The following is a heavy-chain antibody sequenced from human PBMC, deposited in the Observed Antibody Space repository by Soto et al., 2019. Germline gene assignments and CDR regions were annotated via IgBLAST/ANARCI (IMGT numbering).Heavy chain of an antibody. CDR3: VRENYFYGMDV. CDR2: ISYDGNNK. Sequence: GGSLRLSCAASGFPFSSYGMHWVRRAPGKGLDWVAVISYDGNNKYYADSVKGRFTISRDNSKNTLYLQMNSLRVEDTAMYYCVRENYFYGMDVWGQGTAVTVSS. J-gene: IGHJ6*02. CDR1: GFPFSSYG. V-gene: IGHV3-30*03.